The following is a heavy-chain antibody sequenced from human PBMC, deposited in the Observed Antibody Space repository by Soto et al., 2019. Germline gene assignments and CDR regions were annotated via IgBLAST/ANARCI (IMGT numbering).Heavy chain of an antibody. J-gene: IGHJ4*02. V-gene: IGHV4-31*11. CDR2: IYYSGST. Sequence: PSETLSLTCAVSGDSISKSGYYWTWIRQNQGKALEWIGYIYYSGSTFYNPSLKSRLSISLDTSKNQLSLKLTSVTVADTAVYYCARSRGVRNTRRPYYFHSWGQGTLVTVSS. CDR1: GDSISKSGYY. D-gene: IGHD2-15*01. CDR3: ARSRGVRNTRRPYYFHS.